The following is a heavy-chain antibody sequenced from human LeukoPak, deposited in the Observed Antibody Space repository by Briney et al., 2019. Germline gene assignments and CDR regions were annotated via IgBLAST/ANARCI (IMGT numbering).Heavy chain of an antibody. Sequence: PSETLSLTCTVSGGSISSYYWSWIRQPPGKRLEWIGEINHSGSTSYNPSLKSRVTISVDTSKNQFSLKLSSVTAADTAVYYCARGYDGSGYYYRNWYFDLWGRGTLVTVSS. V-gene: IGHV4-34*01. CDR3: ARGYDGSGYYYRNWYFDL. CDR2: INHSGST. CDR1: GGSISSYY. J-gene: IGHJ2*01. D-gene: IGHD3-22*01.